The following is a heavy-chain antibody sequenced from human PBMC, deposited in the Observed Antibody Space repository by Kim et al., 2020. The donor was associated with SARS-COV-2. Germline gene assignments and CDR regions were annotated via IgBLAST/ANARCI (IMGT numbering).Heavy chain of an antibody. D-gene: IGHD6-19*01. CDR3: AKDARPLLRRGWYGQYYYYYGIGV. CDR2: ISYDGSNK. J-gene: IGHJ6*02. V-gene: IGHV3-33*05. Sequence: GGSLRLSCAASGFTFSSYGMHWVRQAPGKGLEWVAVISYDGSNKYYADSVKGRFTISRDNSKNTLYLQMNSLRAEDTAVYYCAKDARPLLRRGWYGQYYYYYGIGVWGQGNRVTVSS. CDR1: GFTFSSYG.